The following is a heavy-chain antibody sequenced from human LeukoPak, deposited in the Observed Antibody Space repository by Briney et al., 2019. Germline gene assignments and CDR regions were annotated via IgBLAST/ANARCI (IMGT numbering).Heavy chain of an antibody. V-gene: IGHV3-53*01. CDR3: AKAVVNYYDSSGYFDY. Sequence: GGSLRLSCAASGFIVSGNHRTGFAVSSNYMSWVRQAPGKGLEWVSNIYSGGSTYYADSVKGRFTISRDNSKNTLYLHMNSLRAEDTAVYYCAKAVVNYYDSSGYFDYWGQGTLVTVSS. J-gene: IGHJ4*02. CDR2: IYSGGST. D-gene: IGHD3-22*01. CDR1: GFIVSGNHRTGFAVSSNY.